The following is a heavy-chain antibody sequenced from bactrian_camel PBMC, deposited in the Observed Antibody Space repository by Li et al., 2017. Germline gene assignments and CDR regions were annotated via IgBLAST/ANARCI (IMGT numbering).Heavy chain of an antibody. J-gene: IGHJ4*01. Sequence: HVQLVESGGGSVQPGGSLRLSCVASGSTYNTLAIAWFRQRPGEEREGVASLAMDGRTKYTDSVKGRFTISKDNAKKTLYLQMNDLNPEDTAMYYCGIDKNSISGQGTQVTVS. CDR1: GSTYNTLA. V-gene: IGHV3S53*01. CDR2: LAMDGRT.